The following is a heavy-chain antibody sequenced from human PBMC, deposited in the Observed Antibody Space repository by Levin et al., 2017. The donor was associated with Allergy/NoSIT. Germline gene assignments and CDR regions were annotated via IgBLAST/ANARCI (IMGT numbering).Heavy chain of an antibody. CDR1: GYSFTSFW. CDR2: IFPSDSDT. CDR3: ARRDSDGSNYFDY. Sequence: KVSCQASGYSFTSFWFGWVRQRPGKGLEWMGLIFPSDSDTRVSPSFQGQIIMSVDKSISTAYLQWSSLKASDSAMYYCARRDSDGSNYFDYWGQGTLVTVSP. V-gene: IGHV5-51*01. D-gene: IGHD4-23*01. J-gene: IGHJ4*02.